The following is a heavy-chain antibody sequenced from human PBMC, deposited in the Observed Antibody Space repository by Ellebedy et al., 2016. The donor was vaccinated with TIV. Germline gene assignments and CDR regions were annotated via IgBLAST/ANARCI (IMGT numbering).Heavy chain of an antibody. CDR3: ARGDLLEDPSSYGDYFYSYMDV. CDR1: GGSISSGNFY. Sequence: SETLSLXXSVSGGSISSGNFYWSWIRRPAGKGLEWVGRIYSSGSTRYNPSLMSRVIMSVDTSKNQFSLKLTSGTAADTALYYCARGDLLEDPSSYGDYFYSYMDVWGKGTTVTVSS. D-gene: IGHD1-26*01. J-gene: IGHJ6*03. CDR2: IYSSGST. V-gene: IGHV4-61*02.